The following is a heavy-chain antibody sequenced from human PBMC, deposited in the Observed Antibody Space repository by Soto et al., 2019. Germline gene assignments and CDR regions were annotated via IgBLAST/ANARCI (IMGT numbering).Heavy chain of an antibody. CDR3: ARESYCSSSSCPFDY. J-gene: IGHJ4*02. Sequence: SVKVSCKASGGTFRTRATSWVRQAPGQGPEWMGGIIPIFGTANYTQKFQGRVTITADESTSTAYMELSSLRYEDTAVYYCARESYCSSSSCPFDYWGQGTLVTVSS. CDR2: IIPIFGTA. D-gene: IGHD2-15*01. V-gene: IGHV1-69*13. CDR1: GGTFRTRA.